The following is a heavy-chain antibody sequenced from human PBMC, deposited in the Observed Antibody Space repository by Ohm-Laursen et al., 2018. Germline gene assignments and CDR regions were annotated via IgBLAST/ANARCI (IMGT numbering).Heavy chain of an antibody. J-gene: IGHJ4*02. Sequence: SETLSLTCTVSGGSISSGNYYWGWIRQPPGKGLEWIGSVYYGGSTYYNPSLKSRVTISVDTSKDQFSLMLTSVTAADTSIYYCARHSRRWGLPSGYPFDYWGQGTLVSVSS. CDR3: ARHSRRWGLPSGYPFDY. CDR1: GGSISSGNYY. V-gene: IGHV4-39*01. D-gene: IGHD3-3*01. CDR2: VYYGGST.